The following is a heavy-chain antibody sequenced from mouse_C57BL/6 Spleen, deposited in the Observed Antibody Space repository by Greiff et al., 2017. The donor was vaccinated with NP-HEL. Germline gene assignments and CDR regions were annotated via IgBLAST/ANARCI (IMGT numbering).Heavy chain of an antibody. D-gene: IGHD1-1*01. CDR1: GYTFTSYW. Sequence: QVQLQQPGAELVMPGASVKLSCKASGYTFTSYWMHWVKQRPGQGLEWIGEIDPSDSYTNYNQKFKGKSTLTVDKSSSPAYMQLSSLTSEDSAVYYCARGTTVVATNFDVWGTGTTVTVSS. CDR3: ARGTTVVATNFDV. J-gene: IGHJ1*03. CDR2: IDPSDSYT. V-gene: IGHV1-69*01.